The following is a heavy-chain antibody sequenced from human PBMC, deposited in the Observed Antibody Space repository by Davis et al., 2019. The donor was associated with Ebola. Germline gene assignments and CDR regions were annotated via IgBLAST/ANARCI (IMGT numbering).Heavy chain of an antibody. CDR3: ARGGYSYGYYYYGMDV. V-gene: IGHV1-2*04. Sequence: AASVKVSCKASGYTFTGYYMHWVRQAPGQGPEWMGWINPNSGGTNYAQKFQGWVTMTRDTSISTAYMELSRLRSDDTAVYYCARGGYSYGYYYYGMDVWGQGTTVTVSS. J-gene: IGHJ6*02. D-gene: IGHD5-18*01. CDR2: INPNSGGT. CDR1: GYTFTGYY.